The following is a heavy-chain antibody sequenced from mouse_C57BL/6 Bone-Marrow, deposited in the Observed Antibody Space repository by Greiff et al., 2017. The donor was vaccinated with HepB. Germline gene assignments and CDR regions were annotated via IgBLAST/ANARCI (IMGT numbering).Heavy chain of an antibody. CDR1: GFTFSRYA. CDR2: ISDGGSYT. J-gene: IGHJ1*03. CDR3: AREYFDV. Sequence: EVKLQESGGGLVKPGGSLKLSCAASGFTFSRYAMSWVRQTPEKRLEWVATISDGGSYTYYPDNVKGRFTISRDNAKNNLYLQMSHLKSEDTAMYYCAREYFDVWGTGTTVTVSS. V-gene: IGHV5-4*01.